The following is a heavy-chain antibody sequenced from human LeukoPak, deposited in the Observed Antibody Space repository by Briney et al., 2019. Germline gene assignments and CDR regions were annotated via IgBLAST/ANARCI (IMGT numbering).Heavy chain of an antibody. V-gene: IGHV3-11*06. D-gene: IGHD4-17*01. CDR1: GFTFSDYY. CDR2: IHSSSAYT. J-gene: IGHJ4*02. Sequence: GGSLRLSCAASGFTFSDYYMNWIRQTPGKGLEWVSYIHSSSAYTNYADSVKGRFTISRDNAKNSLYLQMNSLRAEDTAVYYCARTGDYESFDYWGQGTLVTVSS. CDR3: ARTGDYESFDY.